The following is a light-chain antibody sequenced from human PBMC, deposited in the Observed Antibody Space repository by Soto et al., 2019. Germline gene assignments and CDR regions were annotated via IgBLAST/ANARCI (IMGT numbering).Light chain of an antibody. CDR2: GAS. CDR3: QQYGSSPPFT. V-gene: IGKV3-20*01. J-gene: IGKJ3*01. CDR1: QSVSSSY. Sequence: IVLTQSPGTLSLTPGERATLSCRASQSVSSSYLAWYQQKPGQAPRLLIYGASSRATGIPDRFSGSGSGTDFTLTISRLKPEDSAVYYCQQYGSSPPFTFGPGTRVDIK.